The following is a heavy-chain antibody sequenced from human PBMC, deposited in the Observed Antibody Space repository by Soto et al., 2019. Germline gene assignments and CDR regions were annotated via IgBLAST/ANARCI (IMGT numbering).Heavy chain of an antibody. CDR2: IYYIGST. CDR1: GGSMSGYS. J-gene: IGHJ3*02. CDR3: ARQYGHAWRDACDI. Sequence: QVQLQGSGPGLVTPSETLPLTCTVSGGSMSGYSWSWIRQPPGKGLQWIGYIYYIGSTNYNPSLKSRVTISIDTSRNQFSLKLNSVTAADTAVYYCARQYGHAWRDACDIWDQGTMVTVSS. D-gene: IGHD1-1*01. V-gene: IGHV4-59*08.